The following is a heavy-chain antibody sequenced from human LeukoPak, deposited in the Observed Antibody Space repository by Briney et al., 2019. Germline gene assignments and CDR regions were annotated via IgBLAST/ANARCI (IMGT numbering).Heavy chain of an antibody. D-gene: IGHD2-15*01. J-gene: IGHJ4*02. CDR3: ASLYCSGGSCYSPWDY. CDR2: IYYSGST. Sequence: PSETLSLTCTVSGGSISSSSYYWGWIRQPPGKGLEWIGSIYYSGSTYHNPSLKSRVTVSVDTSKNQFSLKLSSVTAADTAVYYCASLYCSGGSCYSPWDYWGQGTLVTVSS. CDR1: GGSISSSSYY. V-gene: IGHV4-39*01.